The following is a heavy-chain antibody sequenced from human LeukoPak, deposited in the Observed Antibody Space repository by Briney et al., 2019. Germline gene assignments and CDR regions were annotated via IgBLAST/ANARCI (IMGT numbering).Heavy chain of an antibody. J-gene: IGHJ4*02. CDR2: ITGSGSST. CDR1: GCTFSSYA. D-gene: IGHD1-26*01. V-gene: IGHV3-23*01. CDR3: AKVRWELRGPFFDY. Sequence: GGSLRLSCAASGCTFSSYAMTWVRQAPGKGLEWVSAITGSGSSTYYADSVKGRFTISRDNSKNTICVQMNSLRAEDTALYYCAKVRWELRGPFFDYWGQGTLVTVSS.